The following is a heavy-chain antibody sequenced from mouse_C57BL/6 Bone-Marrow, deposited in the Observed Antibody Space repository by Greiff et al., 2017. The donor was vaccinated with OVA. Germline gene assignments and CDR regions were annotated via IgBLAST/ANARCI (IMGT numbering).Heavy chain of an antibody. CDR3: ARHEDGYYASYFDY. V-gene: IGHV1-82*01. CDR1: GYAFSSSW. D-gene: IGHD2-3*01. Sequence: VQLQQSGPELVKPGASVKISCKASGYAFSSSWMNWVKQRPGKGLEWIGRIYPGDGDTNYNGKFKGKATLTADNSSSTAYMQLSSLTSEDSAVYFCARHEDGYYASYFDYWGQGTTLTVSS. J-gene: IGHJ2*01. CDR2: IYPGDGDT.